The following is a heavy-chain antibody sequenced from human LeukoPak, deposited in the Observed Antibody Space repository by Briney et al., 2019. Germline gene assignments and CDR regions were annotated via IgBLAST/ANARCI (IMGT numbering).Heavy chain of an antibody. D-gene: IGHD2-2*01. J-gene: IGHJ4*02. CDR3: ARQYCSSTTCFYYFDY. Sequence: SVKVSCKASGDTFTGYYMHWVRQAPGQGLESMGWISPNSCGTNYAQKFQGRVTMTRDTSISTAYMELSRLRSDDTAVYYCARQYCSSTTCFYYFDYWGQGTLVTVSS. CDR2: ISPNSCGT. V-gene: IGHV1-2*02. CDR1: GDTFTGYY.